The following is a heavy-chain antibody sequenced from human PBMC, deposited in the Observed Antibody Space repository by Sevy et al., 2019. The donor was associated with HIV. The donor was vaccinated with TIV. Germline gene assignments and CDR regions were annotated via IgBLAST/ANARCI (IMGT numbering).Heavy chain of an antibody. CDR3: VKDQGAHYYYGMDV. Sequence: GGSLRLSCAAFGFTFSGFGMHWVRQAPGKGLEWVALISYDGSKKYYADSVKGRFTISRDKSKNTLYLQMNSLRGEDTTVYYGVKDQGAHYYYGMDVWGQGTTVTVSS. J-gene: IGHJ6*02. CDR2: ISYDGSKK. V-gene: IGHV3-30*18. CDR1: GFTFSGFG.